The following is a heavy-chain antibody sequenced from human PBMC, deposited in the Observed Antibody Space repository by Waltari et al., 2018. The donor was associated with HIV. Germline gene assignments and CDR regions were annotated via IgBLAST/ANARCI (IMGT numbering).Heavy chain of an antibody. D-gene: IGHD6-19*01. V-gene: IGHV5-51*01. Sequence: EVQLVQSGAEVKKPGESLKISCKGSGYSFTSYWIGWVRQMPGKGLEWMGIIYPGDSDTRYSPSFQGQVTISADKSISTAYLQWSSLKASDTAMYYCARQGVAVAGKRFRGDAFDIWGQGTMVTVSS. CDR1: GYSFTSYW. J-gene: IGHJ3*02. CDR3: ARQGVAVAGKRFRGDAFDI. CDR2: IYPGDSDT.